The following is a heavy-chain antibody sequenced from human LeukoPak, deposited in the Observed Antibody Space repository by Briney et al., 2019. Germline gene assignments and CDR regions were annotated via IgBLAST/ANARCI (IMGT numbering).Heavy chain of an antibody. J-gene: IGHJ4*02. CDR2: IYYSGST. CDR1: GGSISNYY. Sequence: SETLSLTCPVSGGSISNYYWSWIRQPPGKELEWIGHIYYSGSTKYNLSLKSRVTISLDTSNNQFSLNLSSVTAADTAVYYCARGRGWTKFDYWGQGTLVTVSS. CDR3: ARGRGWTKFDY. V-gene: IGHV4-59*01. D-gene: IGHD6-19*01.